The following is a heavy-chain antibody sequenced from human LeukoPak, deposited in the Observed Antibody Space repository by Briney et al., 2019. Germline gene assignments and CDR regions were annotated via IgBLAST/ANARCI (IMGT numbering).Heavy chain of an antibody. CDR3: ARCTSTSCYTGYYGMDV. CDR1: GYTFTSYD. CDR2: MNPNSGNT. J-gene: IGHJ6*02. V-gene: IGHV1-8*01. Sequence: ASVTVSCKASGYTFTSYDINWVRQATGQGREWMGWMNPNSGNTGYAQKFQGRVTMTRNTSISTAYMELSSLRSEDTAVYYCARCTSTSCYTGYYGMDVWGQGTTVTVSS. D-gene: IGHD2-2*02.